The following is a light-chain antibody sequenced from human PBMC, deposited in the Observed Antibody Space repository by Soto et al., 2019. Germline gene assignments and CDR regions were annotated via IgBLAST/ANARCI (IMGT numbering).Light chain of an antibody. CDR1: QSVRRY. V-gene: IGKV3-11*01. CDR2: DVS. Sequence: EIVLTQSPATLSLSPGERATLSCRASQSVRRYLAWYQQKPGQAPRLLIYDVSNRATGIPARFSGSGSGTDFTLTISSLEPEDFAVYYCQQRSSWPLITFGQGTRLEIK. CDR3: QQRSSWPLIT. J-gene: IGKJ5*01.